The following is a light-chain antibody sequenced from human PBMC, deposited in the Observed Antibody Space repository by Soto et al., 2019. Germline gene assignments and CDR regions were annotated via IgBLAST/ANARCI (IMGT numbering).Light chain of an antibody. J-gene: IGKJ5*01. Sequence: AIQMTQSPSSMSASVGDRVTISCGASQGIGNALGWYQQKPGKPPKVLIYGASNLQSGVPPRFSGSGSGTDCTIAISSLKPEDGSVYYGHQYDNWPKTFGQGTRLEIK. CDR3: HQYDNWPKT. CDR1: QGIGNA. V-gene: IGKV1-6*01. CDR2: GAS.